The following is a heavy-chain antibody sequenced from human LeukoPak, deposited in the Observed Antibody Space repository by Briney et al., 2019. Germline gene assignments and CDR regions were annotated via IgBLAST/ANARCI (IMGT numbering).Heavy chain of an antibody. Sequence: GGSLRLSCAAPGLTFSSYGMPSVRQAPGKGLGRVAVIWYDGSNKNYADSGKGRFTNSRNHSKNTLYMQMNSLRAEDTAVYYCGRSSGYAFDYWGKGILVTV. V-gene: IGHV3-33*01. J-gene: IGHJ4*02. CDR1: GLTFSSYG. CDR3: GRSSGYAFDY. CDR2: IWYDGSNK. D-gene: IGHD3-22*01.